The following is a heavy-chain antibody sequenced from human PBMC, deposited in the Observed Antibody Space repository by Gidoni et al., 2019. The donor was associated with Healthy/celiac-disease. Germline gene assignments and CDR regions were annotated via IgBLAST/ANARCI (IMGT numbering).Heavy chain of an antibody. CDR1: GFTFSSYA. CDR2: ISGSGGST. Sequence: EVQLLESGGGLVQPGGSLRLSCAASGFTFSSYAMSWVRQAPGKGLEWVSAISGSGGSTYYAESGKGRFTISRDNSKNTLYLKMNSLRAEDTAVYYCAKNGGYYPYFDYWGQGTLVTVSS. D-gene: IGHD3-3*01. J-gene: IGHJ4*02. CDR3: AKNGGYYPYFDY. V-gene: IGHV3-23*01.